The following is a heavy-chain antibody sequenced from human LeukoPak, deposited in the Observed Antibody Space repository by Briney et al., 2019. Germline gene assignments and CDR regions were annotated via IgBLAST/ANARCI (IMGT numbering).Heavy chain of an antibody. D-gene: IGHD1-26*01. CDR3: ARGQWELPFDY. J-gene: IGHJ4*02. CDR2: ISAYNGNK. CDR1: GYTFTSYG. Sequence: ASVKVSCKASGYTFTSYGISWVRQAPGQGLEWMGWISAYNGNKNYAQKLQGRVTMTTDTYTSTAHMELRSLRSDDTAVYCCARGQWELPFDYWGRGTLVTVSS. V-gene: IGHV1-18*01.